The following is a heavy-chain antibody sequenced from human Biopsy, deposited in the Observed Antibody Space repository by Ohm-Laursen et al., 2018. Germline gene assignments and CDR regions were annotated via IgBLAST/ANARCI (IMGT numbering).Heavy chain of an antibody. CDR3: ANTAMISYALDI. J-gene: IGHJ3*02. V-gene: IGHV3-48*03. CDR1: GFTFNSHE. Sequence: SLRLSCSASGFTFNSHEMNWVRQAPGKGLEWISYITGSSSTIYYADSVKGRFTISRDNAKNSLYLQMNSLRADDTAVYYCANTAMISYALDIWGHGTTVSVSS. D-gene: IGHD5-18*01. CDR2: ITGSSSTI.